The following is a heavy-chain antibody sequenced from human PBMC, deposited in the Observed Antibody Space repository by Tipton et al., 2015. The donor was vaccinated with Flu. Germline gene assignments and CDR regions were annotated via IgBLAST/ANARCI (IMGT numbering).Heavy chain of an antibody. CDR3: ARVRYSSGWYVLDP. CDR1: AGAISSYY. Sequence: GLVKPSETLSLTCSVSAGAISSYYWSWIRQPPGKGLEWIGYIHHSGSTNYNPSLKSRVTISVDTSRNQFSLKLSSVTAADTAVYYCARVRYSSGWYVLDPWGQGTLVTVSS. D-gene: IGHD6-19*01. J-gene: IGHJ5*02. V-gene: IGHV4-59*08. CDR2: IHHSGST.